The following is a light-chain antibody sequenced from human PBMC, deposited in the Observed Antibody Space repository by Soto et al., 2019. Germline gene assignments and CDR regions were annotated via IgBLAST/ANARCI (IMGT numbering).Light chain of an antibody. CDR2: AVS. J-gene: IGLJ2*01. CDR3: CSYAGSHTLLI. V-gene: IGLV2-11*01. CDR1: SSDVGAYNY. Sequence: QSALTQPRSVSGSPGQSVTISCTGTSSDVGAYNYVSWYQQHPGKAPKLIIYAVSRRPSGVPDRFSGSKSGNTASLTISGLQAEDEADYSCCSYAGSHTLLIFGGGTQLTVL.